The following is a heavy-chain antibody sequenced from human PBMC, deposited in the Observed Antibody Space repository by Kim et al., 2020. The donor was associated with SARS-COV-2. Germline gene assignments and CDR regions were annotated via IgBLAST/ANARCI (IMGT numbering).Heavy chain of an antibody. D-gene: IGHD3-10*01. V-gene: IGHV4-34*01. J-gene: IGHJ1*01. CDR3: ATRRAGVGVFQH. Sequence: SETLSLTCTVSGGSFSGNNWCWVCMRQGQGLEWIGDINLSDSTNSYYTPSSRVRISVAMYTNKNHLSLRLVSVAAAAASFYYCATRRAGVGVFQH. CDR1: GGSFSGNN. CDR2: INLSDST.